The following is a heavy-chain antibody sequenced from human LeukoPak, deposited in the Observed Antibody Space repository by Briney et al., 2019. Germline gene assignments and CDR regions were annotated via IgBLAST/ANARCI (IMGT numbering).Heavy chain of an antibody. CDR3: ARGSRTGWYYFDY. Sequence: GASVKVSCKAFGGTFSSYAFSWVRQAPGQGLEWMGGIIPIFGAANYAQKFQGRVTITADTSTSTAYMELSSLRSDDTAVYYCARGSRTGWYYFDYWGQGTLVTVSS. D-gene: IGHD6-19*01. CDR1: GGTFSSYA. J-gene: IGHJ4*02. CDR2: IIPIFGAA. V-gene: IGHV1-69*06.